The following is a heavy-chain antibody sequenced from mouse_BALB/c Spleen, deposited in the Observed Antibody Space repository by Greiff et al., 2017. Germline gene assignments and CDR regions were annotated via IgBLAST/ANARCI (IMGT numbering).Heavy chain of an antibody. CDR1: GYTFTSYW. CDR3: ARSPYYDGYYVWYFDV. V-gene: IGHV1-69*02. CDR2: IDPSDSYT. D-gene: IGHD2-3*01. Sequence: QVQLQQPGAELVKPGASVKLSCKASGYTFTSYWMHWVKQRPGQGLEWIGEIDPSDSYTNYNQKFKGKATLTVDKSSSTAYMQLSSLTSEDSAVYYCARSPYYDGYYVWYFDVWGAGTTVTVSS. J-gene: IGHJ1*01.